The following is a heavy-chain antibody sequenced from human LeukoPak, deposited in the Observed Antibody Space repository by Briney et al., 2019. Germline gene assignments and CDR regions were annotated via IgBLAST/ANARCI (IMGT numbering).Heavy chain of an antibody. CDR3: ARTQLWSGQGGVDY. D-gene: IGHD5-18*01. V-gene: IGHV1-18*01. Sequence: GASVKVSCKASGYTFTSYGISWVRQAPGQGLEWMGWISAYNGNTNYAQKLQGRVTMTTDTSTSAAYMELRSLRSDDTAVYYCARTQLWSGQGGVDYWGQGTLVTVSS. CDR2: ISAYNGNT. CDR1: GYTFTSYG. J-gene: IGHJ4*02.